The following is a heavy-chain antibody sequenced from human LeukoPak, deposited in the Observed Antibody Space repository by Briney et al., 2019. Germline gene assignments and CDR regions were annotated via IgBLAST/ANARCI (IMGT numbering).Heavy chain of an antibody. CDR2: IIPIFGTA. D-gene: IGHD6-13*01. J-gene: IGHJ4*02. Sequence: ASVKVSCKASGGTFSSYAIGWVRQAPGQGLEWMGGIIPIFGTANYAQKFQGRVTITADESSSTAYMELSSLRSEDTAVYFCAREAAAGKGDFDYWGQGTLVTVSS. CDR1: GGTFSSYA. CDR3: AREAAAGKGDFDY. V-gene: IGHV1-69*13.